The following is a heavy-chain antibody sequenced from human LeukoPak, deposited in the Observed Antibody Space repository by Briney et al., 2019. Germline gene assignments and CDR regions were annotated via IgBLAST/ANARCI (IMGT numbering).Heavy chain of an antibody. J-gene: IGHJ4*02. CDR1: GGTFSSYA. CDR3: ARDLHYYGSSGPFDY. V-gene: IGHV1-69*01. Sequence: SVKVSCKASGGTFSSYAISWVRQAPGQGLEWMGGIIPIFGTANYAQKFQGRVTITADESTSTAYMELSSLRSEDTAVYYCARDLHYYGSSGPFDYWGQGTLVTVSS. CDR2: IIPIFGTA. D-gene: IGHD3-22*01.